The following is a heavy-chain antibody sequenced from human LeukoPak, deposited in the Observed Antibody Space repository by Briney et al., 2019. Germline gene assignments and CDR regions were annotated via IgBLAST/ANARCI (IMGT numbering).Heavy chain of an antibody. V-gene: IGHV3-7*03. Sequence: GGSPRLSCAASGFPFSSYSMTWVRQAPGKGLEWVANIKPDGTTKFYVDSVKGRFTISRDNALNSLYLQMNSLRAEDTAIYYCARSIPYGTTWYGRSDYWGQGTLVTVSS. J-gene: IGHJ4*02. CDR1: GFPFSSYS. CDR3: ARSIPYGTTWYGRSDY. D-gene: IGHD6-13*01. CDR2: IKPDGTTK.